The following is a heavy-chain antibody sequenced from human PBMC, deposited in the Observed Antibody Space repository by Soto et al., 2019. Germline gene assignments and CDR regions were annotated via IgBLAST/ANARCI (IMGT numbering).Heavy chain of an antibody. CDR3: ARHRGGNSGFSDY. D-gene: IGHD2-21*02. Sequence: ASVKVSCKASGYTFTGYYMHWVRQAPGQGLEWMGWINPNSGGTNYAQKFQGRVTMTRDTSISTAYMELSRLRSDDTAMYYCARHRGGNSGFSDYWGQGTLVTVSS. CDR1: GYTFTGYY. J-gene: IGHJ4*02. CDR2: INPNSGGT. V-gene: IGHV1-2*02.